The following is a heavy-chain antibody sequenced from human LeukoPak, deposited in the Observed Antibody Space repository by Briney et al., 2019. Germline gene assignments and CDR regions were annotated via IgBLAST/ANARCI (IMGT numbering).Heavy chain of an antibody. D-gene: IGHD5-18*01. V-gene: IGHV1-69*10. CDR3: ARDQGLTAPPPYGLDV. CDR1: GGTFSTSA. Sequence: SVKVSCKTSGGTFSTSAITWVRQAPGQGLEWMGGIIPVLNITTYAQRFQGRVTITADTSTSTVYMELSSLRSEETAVYYCARDQGLTAPPPYGLDVWGQGTTVIVSS. CDR2: IIPVLNIT. J-gene: IGHJ6*02.